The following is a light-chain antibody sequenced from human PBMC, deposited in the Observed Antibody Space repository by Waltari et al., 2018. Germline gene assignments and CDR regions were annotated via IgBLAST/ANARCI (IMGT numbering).Light chain of an antibody. Sequence: EVVLTQSPATLSLSPGERATLSCRVSQDVSRYLAWYQQKPGQAPRLLIYDTSNRATGIPARFSGSGSGTDFTLTISSLEPEDSAVYYCQQRRNWPPLSFGGGTKVEIK. J-gene: IGKJ4*01. CDR2: DTS. V-gene: IGKV3-11*01. CDR3: QQRRNWPPLS. CDR1: QDVSRY.